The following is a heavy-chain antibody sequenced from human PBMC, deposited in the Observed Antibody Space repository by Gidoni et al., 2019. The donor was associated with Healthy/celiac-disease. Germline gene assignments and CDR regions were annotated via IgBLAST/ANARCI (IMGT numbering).Heavy chain of an antibody. CDR3: ARAPSGIWGMDV. CDR2: IGTGGDT. V-gene: IGHV3-13*04. Sequence: EVQLVESGGGWVQPGGSLRLSCAASGFTFMSYDMHWVRQGTGKGLEWVSAIGTGGDTYDPGSVKGRFTISRENAKNSLYLQMNSLRAGDTAVYYCARAPSGIWGMDVWGKGTTVTVSS. CDR1: GFTFMSYD. D-gene: IGHD2-15*01. J-gene: IGHJ6*03.